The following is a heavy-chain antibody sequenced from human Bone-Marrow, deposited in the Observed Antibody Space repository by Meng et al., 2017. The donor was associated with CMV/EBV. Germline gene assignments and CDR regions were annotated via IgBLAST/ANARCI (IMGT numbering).Heavy chain of an antibody. J-gene: IGHJ3*02. V-gene: IGHV3-9*01. CDR3: AKDTAARAYGAFDI. CDR2: ISWNSGSI. CDR1: GFTFDDYA. Sequence: SLKISCAASGFTFDDYAMHRVRPAPGKGLEWVSGISWNSGSIGYADSVKGRFTISRDNAKNSLYLQMNSLRAEDTALYYCAKDTAARAYGAFDIWGQGTMVTVSS. D-gene: IGHD2-2*01.